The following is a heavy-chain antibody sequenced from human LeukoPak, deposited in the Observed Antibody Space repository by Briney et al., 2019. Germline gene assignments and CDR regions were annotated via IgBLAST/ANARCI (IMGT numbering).Heavy chain of an antibody. D-gene: IGHD5-12*01. CDR3: ASDANGEYSDYGYYFDS. J-gene: IGHJ4*02. V-gene: IGHV4-39*01. Sequence: SETLSLTCTVSGGSISSSSYYWGWIRQPPGKGLEWIGSIYYSGSTYYNPSLKSRVTISVDTSKNQFSLKLSSVTAADTAVYYCASDANGEYSDYGYYFDSWGQGTLVTVSS. CDR2: IYYSGST. CDR1: GGSISSSSYY.